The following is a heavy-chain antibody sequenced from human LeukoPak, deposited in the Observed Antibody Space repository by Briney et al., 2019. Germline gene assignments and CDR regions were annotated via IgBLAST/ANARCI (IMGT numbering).Heavy chain of an antibody. D-gene: IGHD2-21*02. Sequence: GGSLRLSCAASGFTFSSYAMSWVRQAPGKGLEWVSAISGSGGSTYYADSVKGRFTISRDNSKNTLYLQMNSLRAEDTAVYYCARAYCGGDCYSAGYNWFDPWGLGTLVTVSS. CDR3: ARAYCGGDCYSAGYNWFDP. J-gene: IGHJ5*02. CDR1: GFTFSSYA. CDR2: ISGSGGST. V-gene: IGHV3-23*01.